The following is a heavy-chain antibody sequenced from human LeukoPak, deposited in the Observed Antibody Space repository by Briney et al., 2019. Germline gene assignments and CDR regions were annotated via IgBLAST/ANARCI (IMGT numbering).Heavy chain of an antibody. D-gene: IGHD4-17*01. CDR2: IRYDGSNK. Sequence: GGSLRLSCAASGFTFSSYGMHWVRQAPGKGLEWVAFIRYDGSNKCYADSVKGRFTISRDNAQNTLYLQMNSLRADDTAVYYCARDYGAWSYWGQGTLVTVSS. CDR3: ARDYGAWSY. CDR1: GFTFSSYG. J-gene: IGHJ4*02. V-gene: IGHV3-30*02.